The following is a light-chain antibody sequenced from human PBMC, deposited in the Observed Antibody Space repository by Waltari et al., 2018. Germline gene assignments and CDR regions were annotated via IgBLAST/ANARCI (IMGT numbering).Light chain of an antibody. Sequence: DTQMSQSPSSLSASVGDRVSITCRASQSISTYLNWYQQKTGKAPKLLIYAASSLQRGVPSRCSGSGSETDFTRTISSRQPEDFTTYYCQQSYTTPPWTFGQGTKVEIK. J-gene: IGKJ1*01. V-gene: IGKV1-39*01. CDR3: QQSYTTPPWT. CDR2: AAS. CDR1: QSISTY.